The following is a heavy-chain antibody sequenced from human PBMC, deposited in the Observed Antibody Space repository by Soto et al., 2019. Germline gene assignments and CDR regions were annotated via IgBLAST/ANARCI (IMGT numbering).Heavy chain of an antibody. Sequence: QVQLVESGGGVVQPGRSLRLSCAASGFTFSTNAMHWVRQAPGKGLEWVAVISYDGSNKYYAESVKGRFTISRDNSKNTLYLQMNSLRAEDTAVYYCARERVVVAAPPGVFDYWGQVTLVTVSS. J-gene: IGHJ4*02. V-gene: IGHV3-30-3*01. CDR3: ARERVVVAAPPGVFDY. D-gene: IGHD2-15*01. CDR1: GFTFSTNA. CDR2: ISYDGSNK.